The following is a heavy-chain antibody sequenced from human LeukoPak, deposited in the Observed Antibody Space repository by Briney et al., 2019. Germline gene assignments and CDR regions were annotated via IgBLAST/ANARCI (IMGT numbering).Heavy chain of an antibody. CDR3: ARARGSGSFYGMDV. CDR1: GFTFSSYS. D-gene: IGHD3-22*01. Sequence: PGGSLRLSCAASGFTFSSYSMTWVRQAPGKGLEWVSYISSSSSTIYYADSVKGRFTISRDNAKNSLYLQMNSLRAEDTAVYYCARARGSGSFYGMDVWGQGTTVTVSS. J-gene: IGHJ6*02. CDR2: ISSSSSTI. V-gene: IGHV3-48*01.